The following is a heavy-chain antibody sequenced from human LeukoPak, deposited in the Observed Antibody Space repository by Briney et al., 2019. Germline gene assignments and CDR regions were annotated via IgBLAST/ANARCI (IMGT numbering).Heavy chain of an antibody. J-gene: IGHJ4*02. CDR1: GFTFSSYA. CDR3: AREEGVVGAFDY. D-gene: IGHD1-26*01. V-gene: IGHV3-64*01. Sequence: PGGSLRLSCAASGFTFSSYARHWVRQAPGKGLEYVSAISSNGGSTYYANSVKGRFTISRDNSKNTLYLQMGSLRAEDMAVYYCAREEGVVGAFDYWGQGTLVTVSS. CDR2: ISSNGGST.